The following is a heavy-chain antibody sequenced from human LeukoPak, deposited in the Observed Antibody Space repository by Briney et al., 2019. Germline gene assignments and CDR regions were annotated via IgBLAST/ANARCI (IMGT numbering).Heavy chain of an antibody. J-gene: IGHJ5*02. V-gene: IGHV3-48*03. CDR2: ISSSGSTI. D-gene: IGHD3-22*01. Sequence: PGGSLRLSCAASGFTFSSYAMSWVRQAPGKGLEWVSYISSSGSTIYYADSVKGRFTISRDNAKNSLYLQMNSLRAEDTAVYYCAREAKSYYDTTTGWFDPWGQGTLVTVSS. CDR1: GFTFSSYA. CDR3: AREAKSYYDTTTGWFDP.